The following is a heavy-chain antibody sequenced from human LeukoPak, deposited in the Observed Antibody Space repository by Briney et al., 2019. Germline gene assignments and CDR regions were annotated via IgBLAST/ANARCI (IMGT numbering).Heavy chain of an antibody. V-gene: IGHV3-23*01. J-gene: IGHJ5*02. Sequence: GGSLRLSCAASGFTFSSYSMNWVRQAPGKGPEWVSAIGGRGGSTYYADSLGGRFTISRDNSKDMLYLQMNSLKVEDTATYYCGKEGGAWGQGTKVTVSS. CDR2: IGGRGGST. CDR3: GKEGGA. D-gene: IGHD3-16*01. CDR1: GFTFSSYS.